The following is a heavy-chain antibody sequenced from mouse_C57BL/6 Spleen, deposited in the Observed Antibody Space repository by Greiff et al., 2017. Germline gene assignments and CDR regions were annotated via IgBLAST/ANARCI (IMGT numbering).Heavy chain of an antibody. D-gene: IGHD3-2*02. CDR3: ARGGAQATNPDY. V-gene: IGHV14-2*01. Sequence: VQLKESGAELVKPGASVKLSCTASGFNIKDYYMHWVKQRPEPGLEWIGRIGPGDGETTYDPKFQGKATITADTSSNTAYLQLSSLTSEDTAVYYCARGGAQATNPDYWGQGTTLTVSS. J-gene: IGHJ2*01. CDR2: IGPGDGET. CDR1: GFNIKDYY.